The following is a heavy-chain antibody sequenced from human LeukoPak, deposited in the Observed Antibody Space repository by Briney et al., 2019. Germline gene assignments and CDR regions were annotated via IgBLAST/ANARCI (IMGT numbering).Heavy chain of an antibody. V-gene: IGHV3-33*01. CDR2: IWYDGSQK. D-gene: IGHD2-15*01. J-gene: IGHJ3*02. CDR3: ARGQDPAYALDI. Sequence: PGGSLRLSCAASGFTFSSSGMYWVRQAPGKGLEWMAVIWYDGSQKWYADSVKGRFTISRDNAKNSLYLQMNSLRAEDTAVYYCARGQDPAYALDIWGQGTMVTVSS. CDR1: GFTFSSSG.